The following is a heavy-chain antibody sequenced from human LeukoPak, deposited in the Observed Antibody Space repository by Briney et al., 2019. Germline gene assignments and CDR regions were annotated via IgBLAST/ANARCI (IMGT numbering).Heavy chain of an antibody. V-gene: IGHV3-30-3*01. D-gene: IGHD3-10*01. CDR3: ARAIYSSGSYYSP. Sequence: GGSLRLSCAASRFTFSSYAMHWVRQAPGKGLEWVAVISYDGSNKYYADSVKGRFTISRDNSKNTLYLQMNSLGAEDTAVYYCARAIYSSGSYYSPWGQGTLVTVSS. CDR1: RFTFSSYA. CDR2: ISYDGSNK. J-gene: IGHJ5*02.